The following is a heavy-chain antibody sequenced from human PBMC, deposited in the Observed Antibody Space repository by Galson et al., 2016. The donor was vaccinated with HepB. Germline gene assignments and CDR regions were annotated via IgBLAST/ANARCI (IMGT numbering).Heavy chain of an antibody. J-gene: IGHJ4*02. Sequence: TLSLTCTVSGGSISSGGCYWNWIRQPPGKGLEWIGYIYDSGSTSYNPSLRSRVAISVDTSKNQFSLKLNSSTAADTAVYYCARDPRNWNYGKVDYWGQGTLVTVSS. CDR3: ARDPRNWNYGKVDY. D-gene: IGHD1-7*01. CDR1: GGSISSGGCY. V-gene: IGHV4-31*03. CDR2: IYDSGST.